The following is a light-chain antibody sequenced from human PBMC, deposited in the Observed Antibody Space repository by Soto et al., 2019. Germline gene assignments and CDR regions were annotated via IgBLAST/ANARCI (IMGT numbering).Light chain of an antibody. CDR3: QQRSNWPRT. CDR2: DAS. CDR1: QSVRSY. Sequence: EIVLTQSPATLSLSPGERATLSCRASQSVRSYLAWYQQKPGQAPRLLIYDASNRVIGIPARFSGSGSGTDCTLTISSLEPEDFAVYYCQQRSNWPRTFGQGTKVEIK. J-gene: IGKJ1*01. V-gene: IGKV3-11*01.